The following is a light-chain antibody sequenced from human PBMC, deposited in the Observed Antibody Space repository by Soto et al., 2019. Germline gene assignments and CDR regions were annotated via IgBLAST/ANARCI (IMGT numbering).Light chain of an antibody. V-gene: IGLV1-40*01. Sequence: QSALTQPPSVSGAPGQRVTISCTWSSSNIGADYDVHWYQQRPGTAPKLLIFGNNNRPSGVPDRFSGSKSGNSASLASTGLQAEDEGDYYCQSYDSTLSARYVFGTGTKVTVL. CDR1: SSNIGADYD. CDR3: QSYDSTLSARYV. CDR2: GNN. J-gene: IGLJ1*01.